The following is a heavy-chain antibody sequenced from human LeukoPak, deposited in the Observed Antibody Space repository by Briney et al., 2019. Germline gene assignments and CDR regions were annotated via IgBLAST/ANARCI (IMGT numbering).Heavy chain of an antibody. CDR2: FYPNDAAT. Sequence: ASVKVSCKASGYTFTSYYIHWVRQAPAQGLEWMVIFYPNDAATKYEEKFQGRVTMTTDTSTSTVYMEVSSLRSEDTAVYYCASGQSDRDYIDWLDYWGQGTLVTVSS. CDR1: GYTFTSYY. D-gene: IGHD3-9*01. V-gene: IGHV1-46*01. CDR3: ASGQSDRDYIDWLDY. J-gene: IGHJ4*02.